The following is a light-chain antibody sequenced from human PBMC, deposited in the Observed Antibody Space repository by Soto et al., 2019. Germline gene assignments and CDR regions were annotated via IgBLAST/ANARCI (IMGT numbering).Light chain of an antibody. CDR3: QQRSNWPPPPIT. V-gene: IGKV3-11*01. CDR2: DAS. CDR1: QSVSTY. J-gene: IGKJ5*01. Sequence: EIVLTQSPATLSLSPGERVTLSCRASQSVSTYLAWYQQKPGQAPRLLIYDASNRATGIPARFSGSGSGTDFTLTISSLEPEDFAVYYCQQRSNWPPPPITFGQGTRLEIK.